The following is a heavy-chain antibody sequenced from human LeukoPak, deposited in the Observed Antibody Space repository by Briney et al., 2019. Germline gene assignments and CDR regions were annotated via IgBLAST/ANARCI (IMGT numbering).Heavy chain of an antibody. CDR3: ARALIMNRGILRGPFDY. Sequence: SETLSLTCAVYGGSFSGDYWSWIRQPPGKGLEWIGEIYHSVRTNYNPSLKSRVTMSVDTSKNQFSLKLSSVTAADPAVYYCARALIMNRGILRGPFDYWGQGTLVTVSS. D-gene: IGHD3-10*01. V-gene: IGHV4-34*01. CDR1: GGSFSGDY. J-gene: IGHJ4*02. CDR2: IYHSVRT.